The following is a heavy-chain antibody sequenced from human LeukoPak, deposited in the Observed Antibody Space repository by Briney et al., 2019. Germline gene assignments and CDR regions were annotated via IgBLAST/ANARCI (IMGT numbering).Heavy chain of an antibody. Sequence: ASVKVSCKACGYTFTSYGISWVRQAPGQGLEWMGWITTNNGNTYYAQKLQGRVTMTTDTSTTTAYMELRSLRSDDTAVYYCARADYCSSTSCYNSYMDVWGKGTTVTVSS. V-gene: IGHV1-18*01. CDR3: ARADYCSSTSCYNSYMDV. CDR1: GYTFTSYG. J-gene: IGHJ6*03. CDR2: ITTNNGNT. D-gene: IGHD2-2*02.